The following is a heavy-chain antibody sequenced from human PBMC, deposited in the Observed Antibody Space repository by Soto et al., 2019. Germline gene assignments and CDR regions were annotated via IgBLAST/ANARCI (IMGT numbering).Heavy chain of an antibody. V-gene: IGHV1-46*01. CDR1: GDTFTDYY. Sequence: QVQLMQSGAEVKKPGASVKVSCKASGDTFTDYYIHWVRQAPGQGLEWMGTVNPSGGHTTYAQHVQGRVTITRDTSTSTLYMELTSLTSDDTAIYYCARGGHVVVVTAALDYWGQGTLVTVSS. CDR3: ARGGHVVVVTAALDY. CDR2: VNPSGGHT. D-gene: IGHD2-21*02. J-gene: IGHJ4*02.